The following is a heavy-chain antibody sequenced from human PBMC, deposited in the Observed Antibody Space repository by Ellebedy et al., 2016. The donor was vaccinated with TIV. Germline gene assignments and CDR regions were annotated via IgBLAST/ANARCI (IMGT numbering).Heavy chain of an antibody. CDR3: ARESFRYFDWDL. CDR2: INTDGSSK. Sequence: GGSLRLSCAASGFTVSGYWMHWVRQAPGEGLVWLSRINTDGSSKSYAGLVEGRFTTSGDNAKNTVYLQIDRLRAEDTAVYFCARESFRYFDWDLWGQGTLVTVSS. J-gene: IGHJ4*02. V-gene: IGHV3-74*01. CDR1: GFTVSGYW. D-gene: IGHD3-9*01.